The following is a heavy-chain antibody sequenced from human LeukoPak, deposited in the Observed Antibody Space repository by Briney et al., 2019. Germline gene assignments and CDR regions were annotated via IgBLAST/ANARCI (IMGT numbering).Heavy chain of an antibody. V-gene: IGHV4-61*02. Sequence: PSQTLSLTCTVSGGSISSGSYYWSWIRQPAGKGLEWIGRIYTSGGTNYNPSLKSRVTISVDTSKNQFSLKLSSVTAADTAVYYCARALGGYDIEYYFDYWGQGTLVTVSS. CDR2: IYTSGGT. J-gene: IGHJ4*02. CDR3: ARALGGYDIEYYFDY. D-gene: IGHD5-12*01. CDR1: GGSISSGSYY.